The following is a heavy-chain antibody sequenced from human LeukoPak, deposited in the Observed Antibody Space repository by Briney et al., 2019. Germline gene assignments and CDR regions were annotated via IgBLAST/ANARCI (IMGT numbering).Heavy chain of an antibody. V-gene: IGHV1-46*01. CDR3: ARDGRYYYDSSGYYRSDAFDI. J-gene: IGHJ3*02. CDR2: INPSGGST. D-gene: IGHD3-22*01. CDR1: GYTFTSYY. Sequence: ASVKVSCKASGYTFTSYYMHWVRQAPGQGLEWMGIINPSGGSTSYAQKFQGRVTMTRDMSTSTVYMELSSLRSEDTAVYYCARDGRYYYDSSGYYRSDAFDIWGQGTMVTVSS.